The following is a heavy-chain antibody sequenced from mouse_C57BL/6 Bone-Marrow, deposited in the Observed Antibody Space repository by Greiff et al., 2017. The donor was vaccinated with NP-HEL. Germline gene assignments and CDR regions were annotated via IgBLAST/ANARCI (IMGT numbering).Heavy chain of an antibody. CDR3: ARPLLYYYAMDY. D-gene: IGHD2-1*01. Sequence: EVMLVESGGGLVQPGGSLKLSCAASGFTFSDYGMAWVRQAPRKGPEWVAFISNLAYSIYYADTVTGRFTISRENAKNTLYLEMSSLRSEDTAMYYCARPLLYYYAMDYWGQGTSVTVSS. CDR2: ISNLAYSI. V-gene: IGHV5-15*04. J-gene: IGHJ4*01. CDR1: GFTFSDYG.